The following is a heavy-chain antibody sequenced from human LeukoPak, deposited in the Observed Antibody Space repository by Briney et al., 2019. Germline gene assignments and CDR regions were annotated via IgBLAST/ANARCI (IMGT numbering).Heavy chain of an antibody. Sequence: ASVKVSCKASEYTFTSYDINWVRQATGQGLEWMGWMNPNSGNTGYAQKFQGRVTITRNTSISTAYMELSSLRSEDTAVCYYARSYYDFWRNYYYYMDVWGKGTTVTVSS. J-gene: IGHJ6*03. CDR3: ARSYYDFWRNYYYYMDV. CDR2: MNPNSGNT. D-gene: IGHD3-3*01. CDR1: EYTFTSYD. V-gene: IGHV1-8*03.